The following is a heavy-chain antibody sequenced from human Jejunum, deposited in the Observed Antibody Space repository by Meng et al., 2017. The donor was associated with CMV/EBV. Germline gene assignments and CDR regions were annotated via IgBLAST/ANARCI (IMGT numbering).Heavy chain of an antibody. V-gene: IGHV1-69*04. J-gene: IGHJ6*02. D-gene: IGHD2-15*01. CDR2: IIPVLGIP. Sequence: SGDTFSSYALSWVRQAPGQGLEWMGRIIPVLGIPTYAQRFQDRVTITADKSTRTAYMELRRLTSEDTAIYYCARVSSMVDYAADVWGQGTTVTVSS. CDR1: GDTFSSYA. CDR3: ARVSSMVDYAADV.